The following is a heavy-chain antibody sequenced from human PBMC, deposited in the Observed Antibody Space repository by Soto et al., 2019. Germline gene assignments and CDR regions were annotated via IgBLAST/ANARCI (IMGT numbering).Heavy chain of an antibody. V-gene: IGHV1-18*01. CDR1: GYTFSTHG. J-gene: IGHJ4*02. D-gene: IGHD4-4*01. CDR2: ISAFNGNS. Sequence: QIQLVQSGAEVKRPGASVKVSCKASGYTFSTHGITWVRQAPGQGLAWMGWISAFNGNSKYAQKFQGRVTMTTDTSTATAYMELRSLRFDDTAVYYCAKGVYDYTFWGQGTLVTVSS. CDR3: AKGVYDYTF.